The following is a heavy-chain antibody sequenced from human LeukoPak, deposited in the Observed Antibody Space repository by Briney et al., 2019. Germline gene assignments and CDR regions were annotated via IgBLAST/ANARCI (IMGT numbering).Heavy chain of an antibody. D-gene: IGHD5-18*01. J-gene: IGHJ4*02. CDR3: ARDAPGNTALDY. CDR1: GFTFSIYW. V-gene: IGHV3-74*01. Sequence: GGSLRLSCAASGFTFSIYWKHWVRQPPGKGLVWVSRINSDGSSTSYADSVKGRLNISRDNAKNTLYVQMNSLRVEGTALYYCARDAPGNTALDYWGQGSLVTVSS. CDR2: INSDGSST.